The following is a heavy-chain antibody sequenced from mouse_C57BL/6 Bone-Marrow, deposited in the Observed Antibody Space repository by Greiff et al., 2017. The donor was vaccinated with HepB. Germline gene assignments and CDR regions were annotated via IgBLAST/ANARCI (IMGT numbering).Heavy chain of an antibody. CDR1: GFTFSSYT. CDR2: ISGGGGNT. Sequence: DVKLVESGGGLVKPGGSLKLSCAASGFTFSSYTMSWVRQTPEKRLEWVATISGGGGNTYYPDSVKGRFTISRDNAKNTLYLQMSSLRSEDTALYYCARRLYYGSSFDYWGQGTTLTVSS. J-gene: IGHJ2*01. D-gene: IGHD1-1*01. V-gene: IGHV5-9*01. CDR3: ARRLYYGSSFDY.